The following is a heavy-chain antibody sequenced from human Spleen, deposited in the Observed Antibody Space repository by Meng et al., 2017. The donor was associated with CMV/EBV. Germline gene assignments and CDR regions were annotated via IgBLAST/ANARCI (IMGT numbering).Heavy chain of an antibody. J-gene: IGHJ4*02. V-gene: IGHV3-23*03. Sequence: ASVFTFSSYAMSWVRQAPGKGLEWVSIIYSSGSSTYYADSVKGRFTISRDNSKNTLYLQMNSLRAEDTAVYYCAKGIRRDGYNFDYWGQGTLVTVSS. CDR3: AKGIRRDGYNFDY. D-gene: IGHD5-24*01. CDR1: VFTFSSYA. CDR2: IYSSGSST.